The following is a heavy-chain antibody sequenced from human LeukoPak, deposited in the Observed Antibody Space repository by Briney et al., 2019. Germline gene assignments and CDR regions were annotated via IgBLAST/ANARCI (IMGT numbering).Heavy chain of an antibody. CDR3: ARDGYGPH. V-gene: IGHV4-34*01. J-gene: IGHJ4*02. D-gene: IGHD6-13*01. CDR1: GGSFSGYY. CDR2: INHSGST. Sequence: SETLSLTCAVYGGSFSGYYWSWIRQPPGKGLEWIGEINHSGSTNYNPSLKSRVTISVDTSKNQFSLKLTSVTAADTAVYYCARDGYGPHWGQGTLVTVSS.